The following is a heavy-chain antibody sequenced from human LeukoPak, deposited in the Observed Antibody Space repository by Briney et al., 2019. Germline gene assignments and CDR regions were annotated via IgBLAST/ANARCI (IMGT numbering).Heavy chain of an antibody. CDR3: ARQLYTSGRYYSDS. V-gene: IGHV3-72*01. Sequence: GGFLRLSCAASGFTFSDHYMDWVRQAPGKGLEWVGRSRNKRHTYTTEYAASVRGRFTISRDESKNSLYLQMNSLRTEDTAVYYCARQLYTSGRYYSDSWGQGTLVTVSS. D-gene: IGHD6-19*01. J-gene: IGHJ4*02. CDR2: SRNKRHTYTT. CDR1: GFTFSDHY.